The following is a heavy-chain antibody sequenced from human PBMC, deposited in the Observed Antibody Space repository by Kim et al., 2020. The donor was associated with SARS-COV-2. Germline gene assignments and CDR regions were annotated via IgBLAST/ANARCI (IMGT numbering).Heavy chain of an antibody. CDR1: GFTFDDYA. V-gene: IGHV3-9*01. CDR3: AKDPLSGWYSPGAFDI. J-gene: IGHJ3*02. D-gene: IGHD6-19*01. Sequence: GGSLRLSCAASGFTFDDYAMHWVRQAPGKGLEWVSGISWNSGSIGYADSVKGRFTISRDNAKNSLYLQMNSLRAEDTALYYCAKDPLSGWYSPGAFDIWGQGTMVTVSS. CDR2: ISWNSGSI.